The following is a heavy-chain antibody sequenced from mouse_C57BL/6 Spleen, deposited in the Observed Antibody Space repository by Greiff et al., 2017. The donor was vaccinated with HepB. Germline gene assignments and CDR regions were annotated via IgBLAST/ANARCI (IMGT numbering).Heavy chain of an antibody. CDR2: ISYSGST. Sequence: EVQLVESGPGMVKPSQSLSLTCTVTGYSITSGYDWHWIRHFPGNKLEWMGYISYSGSTNYNPSLKSRISITHDTSKNHFFLKLNSVTTEDTATYYCARDPYYYGSSYRYFDVWGTGTTVTVSS. J-gene: IGHJ1*03. D-gene: IGHD1-1*01. CDR3: ARDPYYYGSSYRYFDV. CDR1: GYSITSGYD. V-gene: IGHV3-1*01.